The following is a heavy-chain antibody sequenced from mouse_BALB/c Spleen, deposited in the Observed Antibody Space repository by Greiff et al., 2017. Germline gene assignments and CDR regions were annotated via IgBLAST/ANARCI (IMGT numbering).Heavy chain of an antibody. CDR1: GDSITSGY. D-gene: IGHD2-1*01. V-gene: IGHV3-8*02. J-gene: IGHJ3*01. Sequence: EVMLVESGPSLVKPSQTLSLTCSVTGDSITSGYWNWIRKFPGNKLEYMGYISYSGSTYYNPSLKSRISITRDTSKNQYYLQLNSVTTEDTATYYCARVTGNYEAWFAYWGQGTLVTVSA. CDR3: ARVTGNYEAWFAY. CDR2: ISYSGST.